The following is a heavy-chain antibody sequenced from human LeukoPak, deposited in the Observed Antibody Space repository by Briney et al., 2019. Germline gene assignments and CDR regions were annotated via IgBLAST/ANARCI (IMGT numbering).Heavy chain of an antibody. J-gene: IGHJ4*02. D-gene: IGHD5-24*01. Sequence: GGSLRLSCAASGFTFSSYWMSWVRQAPGKGLEWVANIKQDGSEKYYVDSVKGRFTISRDNAKNSLYLQMNSLRAEDTAVYYCARVDGERWLQLGFDYWGQGTLVTVSS. CDR3: ARVDGERWLQLGFDY. V-gene: IGHV3-7*01. CDR2: IKQDGSEK. CDR1: GFTFSSYW.